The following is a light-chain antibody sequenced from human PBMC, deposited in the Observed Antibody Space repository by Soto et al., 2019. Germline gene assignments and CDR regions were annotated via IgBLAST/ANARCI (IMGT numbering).Light chain of an antibody. J-gene: IGKJ5*01. Sequence: IVMTQSPVTLSVSPGERATLSCRASQFVSSNLDWYQQKPGQAPRLLIYGASTRATGIPAKFSGSGSETEYHHTISNLQTEDFEGYLWQQYHKWHQITFGQRTRLEIK. CDR2: GAS. CDR1: QFVSSN. CDR3: QQYHKWHQIT. V-gene: IGKV3D-15*01.